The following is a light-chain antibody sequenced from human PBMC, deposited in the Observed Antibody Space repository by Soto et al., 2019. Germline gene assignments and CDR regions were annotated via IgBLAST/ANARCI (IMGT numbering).Light chain of an antibody. CDR2: NVS. CDR1: SSDVGGYNY. V-gene: IGLV2-14*01. CDR3: RSSPSSNTLL. J-gene: IGLJ2*01. Sequence: QSALTQPASVSGSPGQSITISCTGTSSDVGGYNYVSWYQQNPGKAHKLMIYNVSNRPSRVSNRSSGSKSGNTASLTISGLPAADEAGYYCRSSPSSNTLLFGGGNQLTVL.